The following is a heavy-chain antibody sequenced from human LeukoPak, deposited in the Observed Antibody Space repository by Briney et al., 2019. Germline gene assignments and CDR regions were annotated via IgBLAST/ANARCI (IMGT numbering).Heavy chain of an antibody. V-gene: IGHV4-4*02. CDR3: ARNGDNYGDYISRPGFDY. Sequence: SETLSLTCAVSGGSISNSNWWSWVRQPPGKGLEWIGEVYHSGSTNYNPSLKSRLTISVDKSTNQFSLKLTSVTAADTAVYYCARNGDNYGDYISRPGFDYGAWEPWSPSPQ. J-gene: IGHJ4*02. CDR2: VYHSGST. D-gene: IGHD4-17*01. CDR1: GGSISNSNW.